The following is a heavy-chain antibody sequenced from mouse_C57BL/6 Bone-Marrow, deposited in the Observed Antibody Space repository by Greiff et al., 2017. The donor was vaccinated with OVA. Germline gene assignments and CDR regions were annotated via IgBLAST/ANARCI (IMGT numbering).Heavy chain of an antibody. J-gene: IGHJ1*03. Sequence: DVKLVESGGGLVQPGGSMKLSCVASGFTFSNYWMNWVRQSPEKGLEWVAQIRLKSDNYATHYAESVHGRFSISRDDSNSSVYLQMNNLSAEDTGIYYGTGRGDGSGCGGWYFDVWGTGTTVTVAS. CDR2: IRLKSDNYAT. D-gene: IGHD1-1*01. CDR1: GFTFSNYW. CDR3: TGRGDGSGCGGWYFDV. V-gene: IGHV6-3*01.